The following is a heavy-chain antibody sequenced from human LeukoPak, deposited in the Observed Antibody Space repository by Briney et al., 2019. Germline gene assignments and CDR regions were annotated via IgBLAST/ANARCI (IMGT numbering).Heavy chain of an antibody. V-gene: IGHV3-21*01. Sequence: GGSLRLSCAASGFTFSSYSMNWVRQAPGKGLEWVSSISSSSSYIYYADSVKGRFTISRDNAKNSLYLQMNSLRAEDTAVYYCARDDSVRFGDANGVDVWGKGTSVTVSS. CDR2: ISSSSSYI. CDR1: GFTFSSYS. J-gene: IGHJ6*04. CDR3: ARDDSVRFGDANGVDV. D-gene: IGHD3-10*01.